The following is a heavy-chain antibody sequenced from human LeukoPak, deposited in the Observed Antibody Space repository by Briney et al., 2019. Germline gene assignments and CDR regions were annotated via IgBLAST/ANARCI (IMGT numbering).Heavy chain of an antibody. CDR3: ANTMATLTISDP. Sequence: GGSLRLSCVASGFTFRSYAMSWVRQAPGKGLEWVSAISGSGGSTYYADSVKGRFTISRDNSKNTLYLQMNSLRAEDTAVYYCANTMATLTISDPWGQGTLVTVSS. J-gene: IGHJ5*02. D-gene: IGHD5-12*01. CDR2: ISGSGGST. V-gene: IGHV3-23*01. CDR1: GFTFRSYA.